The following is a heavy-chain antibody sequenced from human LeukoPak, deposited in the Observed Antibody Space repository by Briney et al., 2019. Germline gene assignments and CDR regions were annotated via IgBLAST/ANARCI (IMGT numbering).Heavy chain of an antibody. V-gene: IGHV3-23*01. D-gene: IGHD3-3*01. Sequence: PSETLSLTCAVYGGSFSGHYWSWVRQAPGKGLEWVSAISGSGDSTYYADSVKGRFTISRDNSKNTLYLQMNSLRAEDTAVYYCAKDRPSIFGVVIPNFDYWGQGTLVTVSS. CDR1: GGSFSGHY. J-gene: IGHJ4*02. CDR2: ISGSGDST. CDR3: AKDRPSIFGVVIPNFDY.